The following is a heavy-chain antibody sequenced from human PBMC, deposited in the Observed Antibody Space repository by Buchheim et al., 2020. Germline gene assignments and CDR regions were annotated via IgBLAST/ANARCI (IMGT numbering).Heavy chain of an antibody. CDR1: GFTFSSYW. J-gene: IGHJ5*02. V-gene: IGHV3-74*01. CDR3: ARDILDSSGYHNCFDP. D-gene: IGHD3-22*01. CDR2: INSDGSST. Sequence: EVQLVESGGGLVQPGGSLRLSCAASGFTFSSYWMHWVRQAPGKGLMWVSRINSDGSSTSYADSVKGRFTIPRDNAKTTLYLQMNSLRAEDTAVYYCARDILDSSGYHNCFDPWGQGTL.